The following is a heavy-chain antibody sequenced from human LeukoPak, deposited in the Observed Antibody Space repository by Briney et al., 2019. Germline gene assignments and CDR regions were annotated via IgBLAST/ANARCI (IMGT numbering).Heavy chain of an antibody. J-gene: IGHJ4*02. CDR2: VFRAGRT. CDR3: ARAPYSSGWSSMNDY. Sequence: SETLSLTCSVSGGSTNTGGYFWSWIRQPPGKGLEWIGYVFRAGRTSYNPSLESRVTISLDRSKNQFSLRLTSVTAADSAMYYCARAPYSSGWSSMNDYWGQGTLVTVSS. V-gene: IGHV4-30-2*01. CDR1: GGSTNTGGYF. D-gene: IGHD6-19*01.